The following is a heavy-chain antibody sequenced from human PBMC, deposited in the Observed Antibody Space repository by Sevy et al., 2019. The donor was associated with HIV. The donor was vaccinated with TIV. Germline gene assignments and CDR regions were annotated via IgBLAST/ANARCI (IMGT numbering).Heavy chain of an antibody. J-gene: IGHJ4*02. V-gene: IGHV5-51*01. CDR3: ARLHYSSSSVNSPPFDY. CDR1: GYSFSNFW. D-gene: IGHD6-6*01. Sequence: GESLKISCKSSGYSFSNFWIGWVRQVPGKGLEWMGIIYPGVSDSRYSTSFQGQVTISADKSISTAYLQWRSLKASDTAMYYCARLHYSSSSVNSPPFDYWGQGTLVTVSS. CDR2: IYPGVSDS.